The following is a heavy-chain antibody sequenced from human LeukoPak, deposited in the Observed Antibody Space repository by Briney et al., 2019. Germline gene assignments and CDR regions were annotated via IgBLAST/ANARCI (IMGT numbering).Heavy chain of an antibody. D-gene: IGHD3-10*01. CDR2: IYYSGST. Sequence: SQTLSLTCTVSGGSISSGGYYWSWIRQHPGKGLEWIGYIYYSGSTYYNPSLKSRVTISVDTSKNQFSLKLSSVTAADTAVYYCARGGKAIGAVPEDFFDYWGQGTLVTVSS. CDR1: GGSISSGGYY. J-gene: IGHJ4*02. V-gene: IGHV4-31*03. CDR3: ARGGKAIGAVPEDFFDY.